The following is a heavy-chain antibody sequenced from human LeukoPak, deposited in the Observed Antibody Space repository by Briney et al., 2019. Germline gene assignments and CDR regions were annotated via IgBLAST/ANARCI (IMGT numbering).Heavy chain of an antibody. CDR3: AKAGANWFDP. CDR2: ISRRGDNT. D-gene: IGHD3-10*01. Sequence: GGSLRLSCAASGFTFSGYAMSWVRQAPGKGLQWVSTISRRGDNTYYADSVKGRFTISRDNSKNTLYLQMSSLRAEDTAVYYCAKAGANWFDPWGQGTLVTVSS. CDR1: GFTFSGYA. V-gene: IGHV3-23*01. J-gene: IGHJ5*02.